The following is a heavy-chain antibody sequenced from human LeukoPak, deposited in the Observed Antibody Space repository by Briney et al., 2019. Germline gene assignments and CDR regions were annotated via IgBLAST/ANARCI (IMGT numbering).Heavy chain of an antibody. D-gene: IGHD3-10*01. J-gene: IGHJ4*02. CDR2: ITGSSGDI. CDR3: ARVAGHYFDY. V-gene: IGHV3-21*05. Sequence: PGGSLRLSCAASGFTFRAYSLSWVRQAPGKGLVWVSFITGSSGDILYADSVKVRFTVSRDNAKNTLYLQMDRLTAEDTAVSFCARVAGHYFDYWGQGSLVTVSS. CDR1: GFTFRAYS.